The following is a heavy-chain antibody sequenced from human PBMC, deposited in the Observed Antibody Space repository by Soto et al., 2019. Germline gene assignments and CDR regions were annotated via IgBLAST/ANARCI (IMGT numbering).Heavy chain of an antibody. J-gene: IGHJ6*04. CDR1: GYTFTSYG. D-gene: IGHD3-3*01. CDR3: AREMVYLRVEWLLGPLDV. Sequence: ASVKVSCKASGYTFTSYGISWVRQAPGQGLEWMGWISAYNGNTNYAQKLQGRVTMTTDTSTSTAYMELRSLRSDDTAVYYCAREMVYLRVEWLLGPLDVWGKGTTVTVSS. CDR2: ISAYNGNT. V-gene: IGHV1-18*01.